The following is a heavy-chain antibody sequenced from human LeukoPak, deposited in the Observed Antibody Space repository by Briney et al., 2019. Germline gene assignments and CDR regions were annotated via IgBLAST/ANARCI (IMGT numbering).Heavy chain of an antibody. V-gene: IGHV4-59*08. D-gene: IGHD2/OR15-2a*01. J-gene: IGHJ4*02. CDR3: AGHHPRNTVDF. CDR1: GGSISSYY. Sequence: PSEPLSLTCTVSGGSISSYYWGWIRQPPGKGLEWIAYISDIGSSNYNPSLKSRVTISLDTSKNQFSLKLSSVTAADTAVYYCAGHHPRNTVDFWGQGTLVTVSS. CDR2: ISDIGSS.